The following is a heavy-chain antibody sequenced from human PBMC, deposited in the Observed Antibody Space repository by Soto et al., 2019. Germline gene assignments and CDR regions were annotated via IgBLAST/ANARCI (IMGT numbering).Heavy chain of an antibody. CDR2: LNHSEGP. V-gene: IGHV4-34*01. CDR1: GRPFSDYY. J-gene: IGHJ5*02. CDR3: ARGRRSDRRSWFDP. D-gene: IGHD3-16*01. Sequence: PSDTLSPTVHSYGRPFSDYYWRRIRQPPGQGLEWSGELNHSEGPNCKPSLKRRTTISEDTSKNQFSLKLSSVTAADTAVYYCARGRRSDRRSWFDPWGQG.